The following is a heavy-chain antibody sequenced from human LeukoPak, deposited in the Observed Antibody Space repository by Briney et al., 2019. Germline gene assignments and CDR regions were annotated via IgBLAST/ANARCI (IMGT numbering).Heavy chain of an antibody. J-gene: IGHJ4*02. CDR2: IHPNRGGT. CDR1: GYTFTGYY. CDR3: ARSNYYGSGSYTMEVTYLLANPTYYFDY. D-gene: IGHD3-10*01. V-gene: IGHV1-2*02. Sequence: GASVKLSCEVSGYTFTGYYMPGVRQAPGQGRGWMGWIHPNRGGTPSAQKSQGRVTMTRDTSISTGYMELSRLRSDDTAVYYCARSNYYGSGSYTMEVTYLLANPTYYFDYWGQGTLVTVSS.